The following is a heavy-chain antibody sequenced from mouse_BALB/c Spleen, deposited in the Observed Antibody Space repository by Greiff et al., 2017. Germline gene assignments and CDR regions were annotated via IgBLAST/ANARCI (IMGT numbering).Heavy chain of an antibody. J-gene: IGHJ1*01. V-gene: IGHV5-17*02. D-gene: IGHD3-3*01. Sequence: EVQVVESGGGLVQPGGSRKLSCAASGFTFSSFGMHWVRQAPEKGLEWVAYISSGSSTIYYADTVKGRFTISRDNPKNTLFLQMTSLRSEDTAMYYCARSKGWDEGYFDVWGAGTTVTVSS. CDR2: ISSGSSTI. CDR1: GFTFSSFG. CDR3: ARSKGWDEGYFDV.